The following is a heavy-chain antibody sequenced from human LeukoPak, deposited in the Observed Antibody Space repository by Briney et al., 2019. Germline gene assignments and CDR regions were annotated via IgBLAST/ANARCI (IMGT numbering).Heavy chain of an antibody. CDR2: INPNSGGT. V-gene: IGHV1-2*02. CDR1: GYTFTGYC. Sequence: ASVKVSCKASGYTFTGYCMHWVRQAPGQGLEWMGWINPNSGGTNYAQKFQGRVTMTRDTSIGTAYMELSRLRSDDTAVYYCARDPSGWELPTDYWGQGTLVTVSS. CDR3: ARDPSGWELPTDY. J-gene: IGHJ4*02. D-gene: IGHD1-26*01.